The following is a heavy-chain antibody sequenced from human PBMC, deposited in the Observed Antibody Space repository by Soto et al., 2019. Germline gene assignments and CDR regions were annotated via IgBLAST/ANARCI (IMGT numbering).Heavy chain of an antibody. CDR1: GFTFSSYA. CDR2: IITTGGTK. CDR3: GKDCTGGSCRAGY. Sequence: EVQLLESGGGLVQPGGSLRLSCAASGFTFSSYAMTWVRQAPGKGLEWVSSIITTGGTKYYADSVKGRFTISRDNSKNTVYLQATSLRAEDTAVYYCGKDCTGGSCRAGYWGQGTLVTVSS. J-gene: IGHJ4*02. D-gene: IGHD2-15*01. V-gene: IGHV3-23*01.